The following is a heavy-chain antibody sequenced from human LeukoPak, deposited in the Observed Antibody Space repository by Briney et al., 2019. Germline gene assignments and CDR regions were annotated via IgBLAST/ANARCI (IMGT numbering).Heavy chain of an antibody. CDR3: AHTPSPRVVLAPNWFDP. J-gene: IGHJ5*02. D-gene: IGHD2-2*01. CDR1: GFSLTTSGVG. Sequence: SGPTLVQPTQPLTLTCSFSGFSLTTSGVGVGWIRQPPGKALQWLALIYWDDDKRYSPSLRSRLTITKDTSKNQVVLTMTNMDPVDTATYYCAHTPSPRVVLAPNWFDPWGQGTLVTVSS. CDR2: IYWDDDK. V-gene: IGHV2-5*02.